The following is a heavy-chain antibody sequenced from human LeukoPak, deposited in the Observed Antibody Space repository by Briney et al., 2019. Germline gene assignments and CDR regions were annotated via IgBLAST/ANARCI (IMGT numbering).Heavy chain of an antibody. CDR2: ISSSSRYI. D-gene: IGHD1-14*01. J-gene: IGHJ3*02. CDR3: ARSTGFLHAFDI. Sequence: GGSLRLSCAAYGFTFSSYSMNWVRQAPGKGLEWVSSISSSSRYIHYADSVKGRFTISRDNAKNSLYLQMNSLRAEDTAVYYCARSTGFLHAFDIWGQGTMVTVSS. V-gene: IGHV3-21*01. CDR1: GFTFSSYS.